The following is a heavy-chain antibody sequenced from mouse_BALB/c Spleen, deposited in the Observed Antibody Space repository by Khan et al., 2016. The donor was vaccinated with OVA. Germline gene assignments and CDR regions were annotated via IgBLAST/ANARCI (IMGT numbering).Heavy chain of an antibody. D-gene: IGHD1-1*01. CDR1: GYIFTTYW. Sequence: QIQLVQSGAELVRPGASVKLSCKTSGYIFTTYWIHWVKQRSGQGLEWITRIYPGTDNTYYNEKFEGKATLTADNSSSTAYMQLSSLKSEDSAVYFCAREEALYYSNYWGQGTTITVSS. CDR3: AREEALYYSNY. J-gene: IGHJ2*01. V-gene: IGHV1-76*01. CDR2: IYPGTDNT.